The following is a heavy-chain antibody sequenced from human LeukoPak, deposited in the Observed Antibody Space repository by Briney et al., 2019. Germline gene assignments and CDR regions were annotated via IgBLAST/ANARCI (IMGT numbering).Heavy chain of an antibody. CDR1: GFTFNDYA. CDR2: ISWNSGSI. CDR3: AKVGYCSSTSCYDY. V-gene: IGHV3-9*01. D-gene: IGHD2-2*01. J-gene: IGHJ4*02. Sequence: GGSLRLSCTASGFTFNDYAMHWVRQAPGKGLEWVSGISWNSGSIGYADSVKGRFTISRDNAKNSLYLQMNSLTAEDTALYYCAKVGYCSSTSCYDYWGQGTLVTVSS.